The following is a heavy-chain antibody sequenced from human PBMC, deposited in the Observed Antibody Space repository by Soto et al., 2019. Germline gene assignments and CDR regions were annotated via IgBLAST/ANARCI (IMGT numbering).Heavy chain of an antibody. CDR1: GYSISSGYY. Sequence: LSLTCAVSGYSISSGYYWGWIRQPPGKGLEWIGSIYHSGSTYYNPSLKSRVTISVDTSKNQFSLKLSPVTDADTAVYYCARDRGGDIVVVPAGGLDPWGQGTLVTVSS. CDR3: ARDRGGDIVVVPAGGLDP. D-gene: IGHD2-2*01. CDR2: IYHSGST. J-gene: IGHJ5*02. V-gene: IGHV4-38-2*02.